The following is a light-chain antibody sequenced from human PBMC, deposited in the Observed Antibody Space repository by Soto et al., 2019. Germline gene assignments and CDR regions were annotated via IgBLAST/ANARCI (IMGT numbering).Light chain of an antibody. CDR3: QQYNSNTLS. Sequence: DIQMTQSPSTLSASVGDRVTITCRASQSFSTWLAWYQQKPGKAPNLLIYKTSILESAVPSRFSGSGSGTEFTLAISSLQPDDFATSDFQQYNSNTLSFGGGTKVEIK. V-gene: IGKV1-5*03. CDR2: KTS. J-gene: IGKJ4*01. CDR1: QSFSTW.